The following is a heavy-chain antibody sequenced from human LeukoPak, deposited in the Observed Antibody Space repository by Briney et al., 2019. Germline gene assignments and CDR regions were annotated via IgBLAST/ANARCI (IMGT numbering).Heavy chain of an antibody. J-gene: IGHJ5*01. V-gene: IGHV4-34*01. D-gene: IGHD2-8*01. CDR2: VKHDGDT. CDR3: ARGPVALPNDRLSLFFDF. CDR1: GASFITYY. Sequence: SETLSLTCAVYGASFITYYWTWIRQSPDKGLEWIGEVKHDGDTNVNPSLRSRVVMSVDASKNQFSLKMTSVTAADTAIYFCARGPVALPNDRLSLFFDFWGQGTLVTVSS.